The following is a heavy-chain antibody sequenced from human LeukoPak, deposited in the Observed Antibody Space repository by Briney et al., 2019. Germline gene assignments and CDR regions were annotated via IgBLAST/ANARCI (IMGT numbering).Heavy chain of an antibody. CDR3: ARQPSSWFTSFDS. D-gene: IGHD6-13*01. Sequence: SETLSLTCTVSGGSLSSYFWSWIRQPPEKGLEWIAYIYYSGSTNYNPSLKSRVTISVDTSKNQFSLKLSSVTAADTAVYYCARQPSSWFTSFDSWGQGTLVTVSS. J-gene: IGHJ4*02. V-gene: IGHV4-59*01. CDR2: IYYSGST. CDR1: GGSLSSYF.